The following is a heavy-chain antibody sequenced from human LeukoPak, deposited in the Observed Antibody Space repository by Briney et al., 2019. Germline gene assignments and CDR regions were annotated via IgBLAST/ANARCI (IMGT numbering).Heavy chain of an antibody. D-gene: IGHD4-23*01. Sequence: GRSLRLSCAASGFTFSSYGMHWVRQAPGKGLEWVAVIWYDGSNKYYADSVKGRFTISRDNSKNTLYLQMNSLRAEDTAVYYCARIHGGNSEGSYFQHWGQGTLVTVSS. J-gene: IGHJ1*01. CDR2: IWYDGSNK. CDR1: GFTFSSYG. CDR3: ARIHGGNSEGSYFQH. V-gene: IGHV3-33*01.